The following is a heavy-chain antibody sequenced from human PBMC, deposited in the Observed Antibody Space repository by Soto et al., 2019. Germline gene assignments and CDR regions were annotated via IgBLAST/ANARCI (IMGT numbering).Heavy chain of an antibody. CDR2: IYYSGST. D-gene: IGHD3-16*02. Sequence: SETLSLTCTVSGASMDGFYWNWIRQPPGKGLEWIGYIYYSGSTNYNPSLKSRVTISIDMSKNQFSLNLTSVTAADTAVYYCAKTYYDYVWGSYRPDAFDIWGQGTMVTVSS. J-gene: IGHJ3*02. V-gene: IGHV4-59*03. CDR3: AKTYYDYVWGSYRPDAFDI. CDR1: GASMDGFY.